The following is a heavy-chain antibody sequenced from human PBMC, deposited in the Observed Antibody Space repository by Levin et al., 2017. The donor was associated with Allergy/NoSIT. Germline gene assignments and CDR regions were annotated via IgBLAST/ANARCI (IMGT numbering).Heavy chain of an antibody. Sequence: GESLKISCAASGFTVSNNYMRWVRQAPGKGLEWVSLIYSGGTTYYADSVKGRFTISRDNSKNTVYLQMNSLRAEDTAVYYCARNRHCIGGRCYSVWGQGTLVTVSS. CDR3: ARNRHCIGGRCYSV. CDR2: IYSGGTT. J-gene: IGHJ4*02. V-gene: IGHV3-53*01. CDR1: GFTVSNNY. D-gene: IGHD2-15*01.